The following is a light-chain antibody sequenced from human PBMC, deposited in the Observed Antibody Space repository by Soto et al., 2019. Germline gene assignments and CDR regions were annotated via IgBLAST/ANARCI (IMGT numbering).Light chain of an antibody. J-gene: IGLJ1*01. CDR2: EVT. CDR1: GSDVGGYNS. CDR3: SSYTSVNTYV. Sequence: QSVLIQPASVSGSPGQSIAISCAGTGSDVGGYNSVSWYQHHPGKAPKLIIYEVTNRPSGVSDRFSGSKSGSTASLTISGLQADDEADYHCSSYTSVNTYVFGTGTKLTVL. V-gene: IGLV2-14*01.